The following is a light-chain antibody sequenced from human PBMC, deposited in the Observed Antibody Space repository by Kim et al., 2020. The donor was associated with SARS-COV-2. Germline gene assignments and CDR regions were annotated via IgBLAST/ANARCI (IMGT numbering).Light chain of an antibody. V-gene: IGKV2-28*01. CDR3: MQARQPPRT. CDR1: QSLLHNNGYNY. Sequence: DIMMTQSPLSLPVTPGEPASISCRSSQSLLHNNGYNYLDWYMQKPGQSPQLLIYLGSNRASGVPDRFSGSGSGTDFTLRISRVEAEDVGVYYCMQARQPPRTFGQGTKVDIK. CDR2: LGS. J-gene: IGKJ1*01.